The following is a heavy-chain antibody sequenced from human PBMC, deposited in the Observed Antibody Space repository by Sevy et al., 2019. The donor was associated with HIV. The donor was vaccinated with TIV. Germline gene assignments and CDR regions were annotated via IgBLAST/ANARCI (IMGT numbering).Heavy chain of an antibody. CDR2: IWFDGSNR. Sequence: GGSLRLSCAASGFTFSSYGMHWVRQAPDKGLEWVAVIWFDGSNRYYADSVEGRFTVSRDNSKNTLYLQMNSLRAEDTAVYYCAKDASYYGSGSLHFDYWGQGTLVTASS. CDR1: GFTFSSYG. J-gene: IGHJ4*02. V-gene: IGHV3-33*06. D-gene: IGHD3-10*01. CDR3: AKDASYYGSGSLHFDY.